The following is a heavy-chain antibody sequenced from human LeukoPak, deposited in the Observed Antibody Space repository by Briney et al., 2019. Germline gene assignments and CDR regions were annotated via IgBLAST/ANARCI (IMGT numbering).Heavy chain of an antibody. CDR3: ARVGTLIVVDFDY. V-gene: IGHV1-2*02. CDR1: GYTFTGYY. D-gene: IGHD3-22*01. J-gene: IGHJ4*02. Sequence: ASVKVSCKASGYTFTGYYIHWVRQAPGQGFEWMGWINPNSGGTDYAQKFQGRVTMTRDTSISTAYMELSRLRSDDTAVYYCARVGTLIVVDFDYWGQGTLVTVSS. CDR2: INPNSGGT.